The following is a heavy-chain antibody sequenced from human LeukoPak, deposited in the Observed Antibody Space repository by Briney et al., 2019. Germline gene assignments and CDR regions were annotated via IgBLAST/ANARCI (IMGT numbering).Heavy chain of an antibody. V-gene: IGHV4-34*01. CDR3: ARLSSSTSCYDY. Sequence: SETLSLTCAVYGGSFSGYYWSWIRQPPGKGLEWIGEINHSGSTNYNPSLKSRVTISVDTSKNQFSLKLSSVTAADTAVYYCARLSSSTSCYDYWGQGTLVTVSS. CDR1: GGSFSGYY. CDR2: INHSGST. D-gene: IGHD2-2*01. J-gene: IGHJ4*02.